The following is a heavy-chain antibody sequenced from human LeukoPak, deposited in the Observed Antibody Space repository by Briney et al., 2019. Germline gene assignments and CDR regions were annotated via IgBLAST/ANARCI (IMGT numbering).Heavy chain of an antibody. CDR2: AYYRSKWHN. D-gene: IGHD2-2*01. J-gene: IGHJ4*02. Sequence: SQTLSLTCAISGDSVSSNSAAWNWIRQSPSRGLEWLGRAYYRSKWHNDYAASVKSRITINPDTSKNQFSLQLNSVTPEDTAVYYCARDQGCSSTSCYYFDYWGQGTLVTVSS. CDR1: GDSVSSNSAA. CDR3: ARDQGCSSTSCYYFDY. V-gene: IGHV6-1*01.